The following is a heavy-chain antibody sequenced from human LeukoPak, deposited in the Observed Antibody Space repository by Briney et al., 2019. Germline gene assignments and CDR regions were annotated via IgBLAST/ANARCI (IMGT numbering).Heavy chain of an antibody. J-gene: IGHJ4*02. CDR2: ISGVGDAT. CDR3: ARDSSMLRGPLVIYYFDF. D-gene: IGHD3-10*01. CDR1: GFNFISYG. Sequence: GGSLRLSCAASGFNFISYGMSWVRRAPGKGLEWVSKISGVGDATYYADSVKGRFTISRDNSKNTLYLQMNSLRAEDTAVYYCARDSSMLRGPLVIYYFDFWGQGTLVTVSS. V-gene: IGHV3-23*01.